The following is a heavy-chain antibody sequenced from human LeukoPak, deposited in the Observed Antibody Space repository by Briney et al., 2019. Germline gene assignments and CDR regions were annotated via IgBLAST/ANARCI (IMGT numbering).Heavy chain of an antibody. Sequence: PSETLSLTCSVSGGSIISNNYYWGWIRQPPGKGLEWIGSMHYTKGAHYNPSLRSRVTISVDTSKNQFSLKLSSVTAADTAVYYCARVYGAPTPLNWFDPWGQGTLVTVSS. CDR3: ARVYGAPTPLNWFDP. CDR1: GGSIISNNYY. D-gene: IGHD4-17*01. CDR2: MHYTKGA. J-gene: IGHJ5*02. V-gene: IGHV4-39*07.